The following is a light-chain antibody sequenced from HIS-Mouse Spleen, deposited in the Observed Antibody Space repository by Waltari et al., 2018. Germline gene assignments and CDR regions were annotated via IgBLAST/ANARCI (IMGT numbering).Light chain of an antibody. V-gene: IGLV3-10*01. CDR2: EDS. J-gene: IGLJ2*01. CDR1: ALPKKY. Sequence: SYELTQPPSVSVSPGQTARITCPGDALPKKYAYWYEQKSGQATVLVIYEDSKRPSGIPGRFSGSSSGTMATVTISGAQVEDEADYYWYSTDSSGNHRVFGGGTKLTVL. CDR3: YSTDSSGNHRV.